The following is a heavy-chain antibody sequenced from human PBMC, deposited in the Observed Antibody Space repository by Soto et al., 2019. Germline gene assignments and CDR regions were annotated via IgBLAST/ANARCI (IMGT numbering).Heavy chain of an antibody. V-gene: IGHV3-23*01. D-gene: IGHD6-13*01. CDR3: AKLGFSNRSHSSSWFLLPYYYGMDV. CDR2: ISGSGGST. J-gene: IGHJ6*02. Sequence: PGGSLRLSCAASGFTFSSYAMSWVRQAPGKGLEWVSAISGSGGSTYYADSVKGRFTISRDNSKNTLYLQMNSLRAEDTAVYYCAKLGFSNRSHSSSWFLLPYYYGMDVWGQGTTVTVSS. CDR1: GFTFSSYA.